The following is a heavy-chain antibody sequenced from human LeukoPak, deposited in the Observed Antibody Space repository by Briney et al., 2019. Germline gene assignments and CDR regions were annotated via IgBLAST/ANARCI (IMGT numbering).Heavy chain of an antibody. V-gene: IGHV1-18*01. CDR3: AREGEKWLAPDY. Sequence: GGSLRLSCAASGYTFTSYGISWVRQAPGQGLEWMGWISAYNGNTNYAQKLQGRVTMTADTSTSTAYMELRSLRSDDTAVYYCAREGEKWLAPDYWGQGTLVTVSS. CDR2: ISAYNGNT. D-gene: IGHD6-19*01. CDR1: GYTFTSYG. J-gene: IGHJ4*02.